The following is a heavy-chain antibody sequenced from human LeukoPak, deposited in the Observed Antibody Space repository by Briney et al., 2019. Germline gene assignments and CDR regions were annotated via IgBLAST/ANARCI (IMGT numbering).Heavy chain of an antibody. D-gene: IGHD1-26*01. V-gene: IGHV3-7*01. CDR3: ARTLWELRWGDY. CDR2: IKQDGSEE. CDR1: GFSFSNYG. Sequence: PGGSLRLSCAASGFSFSNYGMNWVRQAPGKGLEWVANIKQDGSEEYYVDSVRGRFTISRDNAKKSLYLQMNSLRAEDTAVYYCARTLWELRWGDYWGQGTLVTVSS. J-gene: IGHJ4*02.